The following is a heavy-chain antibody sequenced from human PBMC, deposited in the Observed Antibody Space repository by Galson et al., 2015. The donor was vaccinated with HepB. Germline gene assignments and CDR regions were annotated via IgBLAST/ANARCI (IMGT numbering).Heavy chain of an antibody. CDR2: TYPGDSDT. V-gene: IGHV5-51*01. Sequence: QSGAEVKKPGESLKISCKGSGYSFTSYWIGWVRQMPGKGLEWMGITYPGDSDTRYSPSFQGQVTISADKSISTAYLQWSSLKASDTAMYYCARQEVTMVRGASYYYYMDVWGKGTTVTVSS. CDR3: ARQEVTMVRGASYYYYMDV. CDR1: GYSFTSYW. D-gene: IGHD3-10*01. J-gene: IGHJ6*03.